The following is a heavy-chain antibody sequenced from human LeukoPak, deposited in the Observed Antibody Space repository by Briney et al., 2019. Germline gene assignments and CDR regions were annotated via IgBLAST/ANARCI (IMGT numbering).Heavy chain of an antibody. CDR1: GFTFSNYG. D-gene: IGHD3-10*01. Sequence: GSLRLSCAASGFTFSNYGMHWVRQAPGKGLEWVAVIWYDGTNKQYVDSVKGRFTISRDNSENTLYLQMNSLRDEDTAVYYCARESSLTGAYFDWWGQGTLVTVSS. V-gene: IGHV3-33*08. CDR2: IWYDGTNK. CDR3: ARESSLTGAYFDW. J-gene: IGHJ4*02.